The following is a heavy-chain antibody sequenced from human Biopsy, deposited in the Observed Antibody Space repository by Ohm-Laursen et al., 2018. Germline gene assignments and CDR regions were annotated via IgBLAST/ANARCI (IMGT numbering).Heavy chain of an antibody. V-gene: IGHV1-46*01. CDR1: GYTFTTYY. J-gene: IGHJ4*02. CDR2: INPGGNST. Sequence: ASVKVPYKASGYTFTTYYIHWVRQAPGQGLEWMGIINPGGNSTAYTQNFQGRVTMTWDTSTTTVYMELSSLRSEDTAVYYCVLASFDYWGQGTLVTVPS. CDR3: VLASFDY.